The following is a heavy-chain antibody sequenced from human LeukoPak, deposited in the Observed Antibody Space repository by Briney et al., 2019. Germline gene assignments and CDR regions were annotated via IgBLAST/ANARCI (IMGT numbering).Heavy chain of an antibody. J-gene: IGHJ6*02. Sequence: SETLSLTCTVSGGSISSYYWSWIRQPPGKGLEWIGYIYYSGSTNYNPSLKSRVTISVDTSKNQFSLKLSSVTAADTAVYYCARDRKIAAAGQSYYYYYGMDVWGQGTTVTVSS. D-gene: IGHD6-13*01. CDR1: GGSISSYY. CDR3: ARDRKIAAAGQSYYYYYGMDV. CDR2: IYYSGST. V-gene: IGHV4-59*12.